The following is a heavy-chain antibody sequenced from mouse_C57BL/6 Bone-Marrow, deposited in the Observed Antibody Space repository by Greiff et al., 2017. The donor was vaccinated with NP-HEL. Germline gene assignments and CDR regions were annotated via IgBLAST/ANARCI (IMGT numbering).Heavy chain of an antibody. CDR2: IRLKSDNYAT. CDR3: TLPYYILRYFDY. V-gene: IGHV6-3*01. CDR1: GFTFSNYW. D-gene: IGHD1-1*01. J-gene: IGHJ2*01. Sequence: EVQLVESGGGLVQPGGSMKLSCVASGFTFSNYWMNWVRQSPEKGLEWVAQIRLKSDNYATHYAESVKGRFTISRDDSKSSVYLQMNNLRAEYTGIYYCTLPYYILRYFDYWGQGTTLTVSS.